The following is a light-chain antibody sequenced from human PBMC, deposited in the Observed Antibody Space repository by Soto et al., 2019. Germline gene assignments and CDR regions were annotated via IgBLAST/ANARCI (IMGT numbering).Light chain of an antibody. CDR1: QSVSSNY. CDR2: GAS. J-gene: IGKJ5*01. Sequence: EIVLTQSPDTLSLSPGESATLSCRASQSVSSNYLAWYQQKPGRAPRLLMYGASSRATGIPDRFSGSGSGTDFTLTITRLEPEDLAVFYCQQYDNSFTFGQGTRLEIE. CDR3: QQYDNSFT. V-gene: IGKV3-20*01.